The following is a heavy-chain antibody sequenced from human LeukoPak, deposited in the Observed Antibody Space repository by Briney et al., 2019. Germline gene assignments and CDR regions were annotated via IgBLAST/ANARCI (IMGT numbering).Heavy chain of an antibody. J-gene: IGHJ4*02. CDR1: GFTFSSYG. CDR2: IWYDGSNK. V-gene: IGHV3-33*01. Sequence: GGSLRLSCAASGFTFSSYGMHWVRQAPGKGLEWVAVIWYDGSNKYYADSVKGRFTISRDNSKNTLYLQMNSLRAEDTAVYYCARESGDFGGIDYWGQGTLVTVSS. D-gene: IGHD3-3*01. CDR3: ARESGDFGGIDY.